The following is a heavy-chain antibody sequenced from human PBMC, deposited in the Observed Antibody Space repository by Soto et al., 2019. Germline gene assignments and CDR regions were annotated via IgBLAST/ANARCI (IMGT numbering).Heavy chain of an antibody. Sequence: QITLKESGPTLVKPTQTLTLTCTFSGFSLTTAGVGVGWIRQPPGKALEWLGMIYWDEDKRYSTSLKSRLTITKDTSKNQVVLKMTNMDPVDTATYYCGHSGGYRILDSWGQGTLVTVSS. J-gene: IGHJ4*02. CDR1: GFSLTTAGVG. V-gene: IGHV2-5*02. CDR3: GHSGGYRILDS. CDR2: IYWDEDK. D-gene: IGHD2-15*01.